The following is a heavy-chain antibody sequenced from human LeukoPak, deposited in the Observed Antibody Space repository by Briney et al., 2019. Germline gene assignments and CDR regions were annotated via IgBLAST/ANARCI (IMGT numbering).Heavy chain of an antibody. CDR2: IYYSGST. CDR1: GGSISSGGYY. D-gene: IGHD3-10*01. CDR3: ARDRLGSGSYYND. J-gene: IGHJ4*02. Sequence: SQTLSLTCTVSGGSISSGGYYWSWIRQHPGKGLEWIGYIYYSGSTYYNPSLKSRVTISVDTSKNQFSLKLSSVTAADTAVYYCARDRLGSGSYYNDWGQGTLVTVSS. V-gene: IGHV4-31*03.